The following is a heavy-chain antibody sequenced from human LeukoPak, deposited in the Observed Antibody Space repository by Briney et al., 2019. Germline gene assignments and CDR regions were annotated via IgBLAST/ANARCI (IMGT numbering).Heavy chain of an antibody. Sequence: ASVKVSCMASGYXFAAYYIHWVRQAPGRGLEWVGLINPSDGSTRYAQKFQGRVTMTRDASTSTIYIDLNNLGSDDTAIYYCATDRPHNCFDPWGQGSLVTVSS. CDR2: INPSDGST. J-gene: IGHJ5*02. CDR3: ATDRPHNCFDP. CDR1: GYXFAAYY. V-gene: IGHV1-46*01.